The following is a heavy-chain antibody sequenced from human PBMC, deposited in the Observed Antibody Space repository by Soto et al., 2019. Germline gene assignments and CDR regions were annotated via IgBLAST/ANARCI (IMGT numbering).Heavy chain of an antibody. CDR2: INPNSGGT. D-gene: IGHD6-6*01. CDR3: ATYLPSYSSSSFGAKYFDY. Sequence: ASVKVSCKASGYTFTGYYMHWVRQAPGQGLEWMRWINPNSGGTNYAQKFQGWVTMTRDTSISTAYMELSRLRSDDTAVYYCATYLPSYSSSSFGAKYFDYWGQGTLVTVSS. CDR1: GYTFTGYY. V-gene: IGHV1-2*04. J-gene: IGHJ4*02.